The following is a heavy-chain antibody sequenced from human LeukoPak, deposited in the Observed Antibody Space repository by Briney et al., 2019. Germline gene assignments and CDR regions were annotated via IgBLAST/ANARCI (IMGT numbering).Heavy chain of an antibody. D-gene: IGHD2-8*01. V-gene: IGHV4-34*01. Sequence: SESLTLTCAVSGGTFSGYYWSWLRQPPGKGLEWIGEINHSGSTNYNQSRKSRVTISVDASKNQFSLKLSSVTAADTAVYYCARGALVSGGGPLYSPYYYYMDVWGKGTTVTVSS. CDR2: INHSGST. CDR3: ARGALVSGGGPLYSPYYYYMDV. CDR1: GGTFSGYY. J-gene: IGHJ6*03.